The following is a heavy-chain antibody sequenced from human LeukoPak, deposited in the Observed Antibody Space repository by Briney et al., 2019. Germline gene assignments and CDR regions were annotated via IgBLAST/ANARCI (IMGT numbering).Heavy chain of an antibody. D-gene: IGHD5-18*01. CDR3: ARMKVDTAMEVWWFDP. J-gene: IGHJ5*02. CDR1: GGSIRSSYYY. Sequence: SETLSLTCTVSGGSIRSSYYYWGWIRQPPGKGLEWIGSIYDSGSTYYNPSLKSRVTISVDTSKNQFSLKLSSVTAADTAVYYCARMKVDTAMEVWWFDPWGQGTLVTVSS. CDR2: IYDSGST. V-gene: IGHV4-39*07.